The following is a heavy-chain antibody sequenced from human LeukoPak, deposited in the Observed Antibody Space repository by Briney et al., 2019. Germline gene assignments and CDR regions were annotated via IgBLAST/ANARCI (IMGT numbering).Heavy chain of an antibody. J-gene: IGHJ4*02. V-gene: IGHV1-18*01. CDR3: ARDFSPRCISGWTSFDY. CDR2: ISAYNGNT. Sequence: AASVKGSCTASGYTFTKYGVGWVRRAPGQGLQWMGWISAYNGNTNYAQKLQGRVTMITDTSTSTAYMEMRSLRSDDTAVYYCARDFSPRCISGWTSFDYWGQGTLVTVSS. D-gene: IGHD6-19*01. CDR1: GYTFTKYG.